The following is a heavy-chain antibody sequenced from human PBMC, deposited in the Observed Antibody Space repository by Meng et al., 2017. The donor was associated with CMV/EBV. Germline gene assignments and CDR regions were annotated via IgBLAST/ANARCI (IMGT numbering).Heavy chain of an antibody. J-gene: IGHJ5*02. CDR1: GYSLTSYW. CDR3: ARSDCSSTSCYFWFDP. D-gene: IGHD2-2*01. CDR2: IYPGDSDT. V-gene: IGHV5-51*01. Sequence: SGYSLTSYWIGWVRQMPGKGLEWMGIIYPGDSDTRYSPSFQGQVTISADKSISTAYLQWSSLKASDTAMYYCARSDCSSTSCYFWFDPWDQGTLVTVSS.